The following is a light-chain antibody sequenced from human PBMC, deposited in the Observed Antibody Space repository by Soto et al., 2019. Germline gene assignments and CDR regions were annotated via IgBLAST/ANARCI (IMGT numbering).Light chain of an antibody. J-gene: IGKJ2*01. CDR1: QGISTY. V-gene: IGKV1-9*01. Sequence: DIQLTQSPSFLSACVGDRVTITCRASQGISTYLAWYQQKSGKAPKLLIYVASTLQSGVPSRFSGSGSGTEFTVTISSLQPEDLAIYYCQQLYSYPYTFGQGTKLEI. CDR2: VAS. CDR3: QQLYSYPYT.